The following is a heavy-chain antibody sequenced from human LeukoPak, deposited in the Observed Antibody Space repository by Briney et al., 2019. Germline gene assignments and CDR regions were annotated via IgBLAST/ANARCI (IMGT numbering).Heavy chain of an antibody. J-gene: IGHJ5*02. V-gene: IGHV1-8*01. CDR1: GYTFTSYD. Sequence: RASVKVSCKASGYTFTSYDINWVRQATGQGLEWMGWMNPNSGNTGYAQKFQGRVTMTRNTSINTAYMELSSLRSEDTAVYYCALGSGSYSSWFDPWGQGTLVTVSS. CDR2: MNPNSGNT. CDR3: ALGSGSYSSWFDP. D-gene: IGHD3-10*01.